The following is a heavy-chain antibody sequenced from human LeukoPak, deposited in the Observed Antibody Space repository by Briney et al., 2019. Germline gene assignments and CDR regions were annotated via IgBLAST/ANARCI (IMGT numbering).Heavy chain of an antibody. Sequence: GGSLRLSCAASGFTFSSYAMSWVRQAPGKGLEWVSAISGSGGSTYYADSVKGRFTISRDNSKNTLYLQMNSLRAEDTAVYYCAKSIKKVAVTTSVYFDYWGQGTLVTVSS. D-gene: IGHD4-17*01. V-gene: IGHV3-23*01. CDR3: AKSIKKVAVTTSVYFDY. CDR2: ISGSGGST. CDR1: GFTFSSYA. J-gene: IGHJ4*02.